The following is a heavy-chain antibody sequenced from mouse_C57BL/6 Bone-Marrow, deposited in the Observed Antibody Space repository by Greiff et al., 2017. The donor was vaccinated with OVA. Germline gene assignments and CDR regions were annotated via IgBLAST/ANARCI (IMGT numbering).Heavy chain of an antibody. V-gene: IGHV2-2*01. D-gene: IGHD4-1*01. CDR1: GFSLTSYG. CDR3: ARNGILPMDD. CDR2: IWSGGST. J-gene: IGHJ4*01. Sequence: QVQLKESGPGLVQPSQSLSITCTVSGFSLTSYGVHWVRQSPGKGLEWLGVIWSGGSTDYNAAFISRLSISKDNSKSQVFFKMNSLQADDTAIEYCARNGILPMDDWGQGTSVTVSS.